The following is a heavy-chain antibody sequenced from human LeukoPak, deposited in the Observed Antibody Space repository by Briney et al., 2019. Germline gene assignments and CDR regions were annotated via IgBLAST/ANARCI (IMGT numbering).Heavy chain of an antibody. J-gene: IGHJ3*02. CDR3: ARGGGSYAGYNAFDI. V-gene: IGHV1-2*02. D-gene: IGHD1-26*01. CDR2: INPNSGGT. Sequence: GASVTVSFKASGYTFTGYYMHWVRQAPGQGLEWMGWINPNSGGTNYAQKFQGRVTMTRDTSISTAYMELSRLRSDDTAVYYCARGGGSYAGYNAFDIWGQGTMVTVSS. CDR1: GYTFTGYY.